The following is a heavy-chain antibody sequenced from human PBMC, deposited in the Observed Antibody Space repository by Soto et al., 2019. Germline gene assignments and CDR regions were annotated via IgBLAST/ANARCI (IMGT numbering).Heavy chain of an antibody. CDR3: ARQLNCTTAACKTGTRFNAMDV. J-gene: IGHJ6*02. Sequence: VEMVESGGGLVKPGGSLRLSCPESKFSLITDNFTWVRQVPGKGLEWVACMSGNSRSIYYADAVKARFTISRDDADNLVVLQMDSLRVEDTAVYYCARQLNCTTAACKTGTRFNAMDVWGQGTTVTVSS. CDR2: MSGNSRSI. V-gene: IGHV3-21*01. CDR1: KFSLITDN. D-gene: IGHD1-7*01.